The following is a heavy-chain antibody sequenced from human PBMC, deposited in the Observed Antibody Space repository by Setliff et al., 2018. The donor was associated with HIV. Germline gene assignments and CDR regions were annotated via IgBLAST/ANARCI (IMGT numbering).Heavy chain of an antibody. CDR2: IKTDGGTT. D-gene: IGHD3-16*01. J-gene: IGHJ4*02. Sequence: GGSLRLSCVGSGFTFKTYSMNWVRQAPGKGLEWLSYIKTDGGTTYDADSVEGRFTISRDNAKNSLYLQMDNLTVDDTAVYFWARGRCSDAACFFDYWGQGTLVTVSS. V-gene: IGHV3-48*01. CDR3: ARGRCSDAACFFDY. CDR1: GFTFKTYS.